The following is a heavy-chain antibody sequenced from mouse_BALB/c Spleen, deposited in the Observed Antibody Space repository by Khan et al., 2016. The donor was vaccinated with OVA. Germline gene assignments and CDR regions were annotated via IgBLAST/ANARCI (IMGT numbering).Heavy chain of an antibody. CDR1: GYTFTAYD. J-gene: IGHJ4*01. Sequence: VQLQESGPELVKPGTLVKISCKASGYTFTAYDINWVKQRPGQGLVWIGWIYPGDGTTKYNDNFKGKATLTADKSSNTAYMHLSSLTSEESAVYFCAREGLRGVAMDYWGQGTSVSVSS. CDR3: AREGLRGVAMDY. D-gene: IGHD2-4*01. V-gene: IGHV1S56*01. CDR2: IYPGDGTT.